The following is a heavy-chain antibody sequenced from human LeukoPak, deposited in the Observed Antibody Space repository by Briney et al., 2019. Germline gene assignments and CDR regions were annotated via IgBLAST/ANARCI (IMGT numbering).Heavy chain of an antibody. J-gene: IGHJ6*02. CDR3: ATAPDTAMVTGMGYYYGMDV. V-gene: IGHV3-9*01. CDR2: ISWNSGSI. D-gene: IGHD5-18*01. CDR1: GFTFDDYA. Sequence: PGGSLRLSCAASGFTFDDYAMHWVRHAPGKGLEWVSGISWNSGSIDYADSVKGRFTISRDNAKNSLYLQMNSLRAEDTALYYCATAPDTAMVTGMGYYYGMDVWGQGTTVTVSS.